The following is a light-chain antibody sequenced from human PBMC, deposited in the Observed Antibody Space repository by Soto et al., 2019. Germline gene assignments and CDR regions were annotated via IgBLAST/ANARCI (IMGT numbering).Light chain of an antibody. CDR2: KVT. CDR3: ASSTSDSLYV. V-gene: IGLV2-14*01. CDR1: SSDVGGNKY. J-gene: IGLJ1*01. Sequence: QSVLTQPASVSGSPGQSITISCTGTSSDVGGNKYVSWYQQYPGKVPKLLINKVTNRPSGVSYRFSGSKSGNTASLTISALLAEDEADYICASSTSDSLYVFGTGTKVTVL.